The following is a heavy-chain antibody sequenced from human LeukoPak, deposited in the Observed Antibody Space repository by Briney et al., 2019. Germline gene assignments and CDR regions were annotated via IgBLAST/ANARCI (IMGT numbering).Heavy chain of an antibody. D-gene: IGHD3-22*01. CDR2: LSSASSYI. Sequence: GGSLRLSCAVSGFTFSYYSMNWVRQAPGKGLEWVPSLSSASSYISYADSVKGRFTISRDNAKNSLYLQMNSLRAEDTAVYYCARDYYDSGGFYYYWGQGALVTVSS. V-gene: IGHV3-21*01. J-gene: IGHJ4*02. CDR3: ARDYYDSGGFYYY. CDR1: GFTFSYYS.